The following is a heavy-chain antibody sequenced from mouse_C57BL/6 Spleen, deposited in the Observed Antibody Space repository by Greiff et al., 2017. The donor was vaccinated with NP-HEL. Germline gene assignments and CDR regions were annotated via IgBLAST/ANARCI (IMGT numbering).Heavy chain of an antibody. J-gene: IGHJ1*03. V-gene: IGHV1-72*01. D-gene: IGHD4-1*01. CDR2: IDPNSGGT. Sequence: VKLQESGAELVKPGASVKLSCKASGYTFTSYWMHWVKQRPGRGLEWIGRIDPNSGGTKYNEKFKSKATLTVDKPSSTAYMQLSSLTSEDSAVYYCASNWDGYWYFDVWGTGTTVTVSS. CDR1: GYTFTSYW. CDR3: ASNWDGYWYFDV.